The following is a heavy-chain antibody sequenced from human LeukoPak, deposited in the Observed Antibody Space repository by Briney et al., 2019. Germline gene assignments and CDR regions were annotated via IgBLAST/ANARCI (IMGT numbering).Heavy chain of an antibody. CDR3: ASGHEGVFDY. Sequence: ASAKVSCKVSGYTLTEVPMQWGRQAPGKGLGWRVSFGPAAADTIYTQTFQGRVTMTEDTSTNTAYMELSSLRSEDTPVYSCASGHEGVFDYWGQGTLVTVSS. CDR2: FGPAAADT. J-gene: IGHJ4*02. CDR1: GYTLTEVP. D-gene: IGHD3-10*01. V-gene: IGHV1-24*01.